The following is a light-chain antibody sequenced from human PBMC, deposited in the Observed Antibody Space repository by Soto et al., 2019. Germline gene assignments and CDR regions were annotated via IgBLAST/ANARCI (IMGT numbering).Light chain of an antibody. CDR1: QGVSSY. CDR3: QQLNSYSPT. J-gene: IGKJ2*01. V-gene: IGKV1-9*01. CDR2: GAS. Sequence: DIQLTQSPSFLSASVGDRITITCRASQGVSSYLAWYQQKPGKTPEILIYGASTLQSGVPSRFSGSGSGTDFTLTISSLQPDDFATYYCQQLNSYSPTFGQGTKLEIK.